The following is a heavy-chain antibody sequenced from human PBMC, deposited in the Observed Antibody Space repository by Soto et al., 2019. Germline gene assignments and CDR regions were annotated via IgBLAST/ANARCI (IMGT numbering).Heavy chain of an antibody. CDR2: TASRAESYTT. J-gene: IGHJ6*02. D-gene: IGHD2-8*02. V-gene: IGHV3-72*01. CDR1: GFTFSDHF. CDR3: ARGHCPGPSCPRAHYGLEV. Sequence: GGSLRLSCAASGFTFSDHFMDWVRQAPGKGLEWVGRTASRAESYTTGYAASVKGRFTISRDDSKNSLYLQMNSLKTEDTAVYYCARGHCPGPSCPRAHYGLEVWGQGTTVTVSS.